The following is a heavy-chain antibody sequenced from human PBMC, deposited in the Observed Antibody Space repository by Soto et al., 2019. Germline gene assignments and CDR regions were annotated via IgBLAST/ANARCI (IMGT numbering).Heavy chain of an antibody. CDR3: AKGSIEYSASIDY. CDR1: GFSFSSYA. D-gene: IGHD5-12*01. Sequence: EVQLLESGGDLVQPGGSLRLSCAASGFSFSSYAMVWVRQAPGKGLEWVSVISGRGGSSYFADSVKGRFTISRDNSKNVLSLEMNSLRVEDTAKYCCAKGSIEYSASIDYWGQGTLVLVSS. CDR2: ISGRGGSS. V-gene: IGHV3-23*01. J-gene: IGHJ4*02.